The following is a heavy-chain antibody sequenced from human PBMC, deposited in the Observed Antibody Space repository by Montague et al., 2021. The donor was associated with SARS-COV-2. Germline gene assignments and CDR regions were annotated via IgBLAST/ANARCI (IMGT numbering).Heavy chain of an antibody. CDR2: IYYSGST. CDR3: AGARITMIVVVNAFDI. J-gene: IGHJ3*02. CDR1: GGSISSGGYY. Sequence: TLSLTCTVSGGSISSGGYYWSWIRQHPGKGLEWIGYIYYSGSTXYNPSLKSRVTISVDTSKNQFSLKLSSVTAADTAVYYCAGARITMIVVVNAFDIWGQGTMVTVSS. D-gene: IGHD3-22*01. V-gene: IGHV4-31*03.